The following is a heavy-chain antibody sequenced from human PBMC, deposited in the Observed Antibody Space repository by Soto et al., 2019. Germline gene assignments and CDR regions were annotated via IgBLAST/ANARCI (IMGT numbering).Heavy chain of an antibody. CDR2: IYYTGST. Sequence: SETLSLTCTVSGDSINNYYWSWIRQPPGKRLEWIGYIYYTGSTTYNPSLESRVTMSVDTSKNQFSLKLSSVNAADTAVYYCVKYRRPAAGGYTLDYWGRGTLVAASS. J-gene: IGHJ4*02. D-gene: IGHD6-13*01. CDR1: GDSINNYY. CDR3: VKYRRPAAGGYTLDY. V-gene: IGHV4-59*01.